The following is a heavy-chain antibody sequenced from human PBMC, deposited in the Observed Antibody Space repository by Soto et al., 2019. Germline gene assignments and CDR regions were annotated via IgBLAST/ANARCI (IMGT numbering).Heavy chain of an antibody. J-gene: IGHJ6*02. Sequence: SETLSLTCAVYGGSFRGYHWSWIRQPPGKGLEWIGEINHSGSTNYNPSLKSRVIISLETSKNQFSLILTSVTAADTAVYYCARGLSSSATFYHYYGMDVWGQGTTVTVSS. CDR3: ARGLSSSATFYHYYGMDV. V-gene: IGHV4-34*01. CDR1: GGSFRGYH. D-gene: IGHD6-6*01. CDR2: INHSGST.